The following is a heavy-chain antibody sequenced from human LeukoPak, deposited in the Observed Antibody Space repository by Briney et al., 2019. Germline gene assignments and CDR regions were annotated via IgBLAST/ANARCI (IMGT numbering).Heavy chain of an antibody. CDR1: GYSISSGYY. Sequence: SETLSLTCTVSGYSISSGYYWGWIRQPPGKGLEWIGSIYHSGSTYYNPSLKSRVTISVDTSKNQFSLKLSSVTAADTAVYYCARVGRYYYDSSGYYPFDYWGQGTLVTVSS. V-gene: IGHV4-38-2*02. CDR3: ARVGRYYYDSSGYYPFDY. J-gene: IGHJ4*02. D-gene: IGHD3-22*01. CDR2: IYHSGST.